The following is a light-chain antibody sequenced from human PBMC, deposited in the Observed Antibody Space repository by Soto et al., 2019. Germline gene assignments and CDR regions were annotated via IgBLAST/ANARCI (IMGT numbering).Light chain of an antibody. J-gene: IGKJ5*01. CDR3: QQYNNWPRT. CDR2: VAS. V-gene: IGKV3-15*01. Sequence: EIVMTQSPATLSVSPGERATLSCRASQSVSSNLAWYQQQPGQAPRLLIYVASTRATGIPARFSGSGSGTEFTLTISSLQSEDFAVYYCQQYNNWPRTFGQGTRLEIK. CDR1: QSVSSN.